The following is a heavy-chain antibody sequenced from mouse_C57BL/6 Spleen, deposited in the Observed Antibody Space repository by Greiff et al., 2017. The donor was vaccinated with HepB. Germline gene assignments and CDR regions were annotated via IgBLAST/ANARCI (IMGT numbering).Heavy chain of an antibody. CDR1: GYTFTSYW. CDR2: IDPSDSET. Sequence: QVQLQQSGAELVRPGSSVKLSCKASGYTFTSYWMHWVKQRPIQGLEWIGNIDPSDSETHYNQKFKDKATLTVDKSSSTAYMQLSSLTSEDSAVYYCARGGDGYSYYAMDYWGQGTSVTVSS. J-gene: IGHJ4*01. CDR3: ARGGDGYSYYAMDY. D-gene: IGHD2-3*01. V-gene: IGHV1-52*01.